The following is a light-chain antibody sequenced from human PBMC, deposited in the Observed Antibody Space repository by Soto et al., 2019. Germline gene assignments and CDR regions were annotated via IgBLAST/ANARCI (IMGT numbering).Light chain of an antibody. CDR3: QQRSNWPPIT. Sequence: EIVMTQSPATLSVSPGERATLSCMASQSVSSNLAWYQQKPGQAPRLLIHGASNRATGIPARFSGSGSGTDFTLTISSLEPEDFAVYYCQQRSNWPPITFGQGTRLEIK. CDR2: GAS. J-gene: IGKJ5*01. V-gene: IGKV3-11*01. CDR1: QSVSSN.